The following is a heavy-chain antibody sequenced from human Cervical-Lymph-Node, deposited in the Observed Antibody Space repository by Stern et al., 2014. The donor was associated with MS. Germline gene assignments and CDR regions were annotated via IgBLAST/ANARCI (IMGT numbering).Heavy chain of an antibody. V-gene: IGHV4-39*02. CDR2: IYYSGST. J-gene: IGHJ1*01. CDR3: AREMGFGAMEEYFQH. Sequence: QLQLQESGPGLVKPSETLSLTCTVSGGSISSSSYYWGWIRQPPGKGLEWIGSIYYSGSTYYNPFLNSRVTISVDTSNNQFSLKLASVTAADTAVYYCAREMGFGAMEEYFQHWGQGTLVTVSS. CDR1: GGSISSSSYY. D-gene: IGHD5-18*01.